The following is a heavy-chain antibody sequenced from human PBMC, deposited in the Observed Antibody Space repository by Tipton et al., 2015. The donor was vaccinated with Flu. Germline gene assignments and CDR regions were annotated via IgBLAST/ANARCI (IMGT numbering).Heavy chain of an antibody. V-gene: IGHV3-66*01. CDR3: ARDGSGSSTGGFDY. J-gene: IGHJ4*02. D-gene: IGHD1-26*01. CDR2: IYSGGST. CDR1: GFTVSSNY. Sequence: SLRLSCAASGFTVSSNYMSWVRQAPGKGLEWVSVIYSGGSTYYADSGKGRFTISRDNSKNTLYLQMNSLRAEDTAVYYCARDGSGSSTGGFDYWGQGTLVAVSS.